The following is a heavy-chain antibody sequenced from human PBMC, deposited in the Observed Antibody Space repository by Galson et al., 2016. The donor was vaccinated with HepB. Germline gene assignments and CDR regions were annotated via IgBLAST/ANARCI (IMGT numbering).Heavy chain of an antibody. J-gene: IGHJ4*02. CDR1: GYMFARYW. V-gene: IGHV5-51*01. D-gene: IGHD6-19*01. Sequence: QSGAEVKKPEESLKISCKGSGYMFARYWIGWVRERPGKGLEWMGIIYPGDSDTKYSPSFQGRVTLSVDKSINTAYLQWSSLQASDTAMYYCARHLHDEDHRGPPLYARGWYLDYWGLGTLVSVSS. CDR2: IYPGDSDT. CDR3: ARHLHDEDHRGPPLYARGWYLDY.